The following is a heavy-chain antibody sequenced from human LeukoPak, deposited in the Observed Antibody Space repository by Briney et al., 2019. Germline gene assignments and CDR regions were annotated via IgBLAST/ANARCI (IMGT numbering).Heavy chain of an antibody. V-gene: IGHV3-9*01. J-gene: IGHJ5*02. CDR2: ISWNSDDI. CDR3: AKDPYRVVFATGNYLDP. CDR1: GFSFDYYG. D-gene: IGHD2-15*01. Sequence: GGSLRLSCAASGFSFDYYGMHWVRQAPGKGLEWVSGISWNSDDIGYADSVKGRFTVSRDNAKNTVYLQMNSLGADDTAVYYCAKDPYRVVFATGNYLDPWGQGTLVTVSS.